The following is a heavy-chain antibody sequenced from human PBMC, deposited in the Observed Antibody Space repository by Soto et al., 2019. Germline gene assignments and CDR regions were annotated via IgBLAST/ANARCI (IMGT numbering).Heavy chain of an antibody. J-gene: IGHJ6*02. V-gene: IGHV1-3*01. CDR1: GDPFASSA. CDR2: INAGNGNT. CDR3: ASPYGVVHFDYYGMDG. Sequence: AAVKVSCKSSGDPFASSAVNWVRPAPRQRLEWMGWINAGNGNTKYSQKFQGRVTITRDTSASTVYREVSSLISEDTAVYYCASPYGVVHFDYYGMDGWGQGTTVTVSS. D-gene: IGHD3-3*01.